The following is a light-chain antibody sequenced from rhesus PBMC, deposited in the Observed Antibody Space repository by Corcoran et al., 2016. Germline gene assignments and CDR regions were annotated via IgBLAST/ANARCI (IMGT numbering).Light chain of an antibody. Sequence: EIVMTQSPATLALSPGERATLSCRASQSVSSYLAWYQQKPGQAPRLLIYGASSRATGIPGRFSGSGSGTEFTLTISSLEPEDVGVYFCLQSSNWLTFGGGTKVEIK. CDR3: LQSSNWLT. J-gene: IGKJ4*01. CDR1: QSVSSY. V-gene: IGKV3-24*04. CDR2: GAS.